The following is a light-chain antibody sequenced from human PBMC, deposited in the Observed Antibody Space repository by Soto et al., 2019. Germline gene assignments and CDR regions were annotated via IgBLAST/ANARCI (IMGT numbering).Light chain of an antibody. J-gene: IGKJ2*01. V-gene: IGKV1-39*01. CDR3: QQSYSTPYT. CDR2: AAS. Sequence: DIQMTPSPSSLSASVGDRVTITCRASQSISSYLNWYLQKLGKAPKVLIYAASSLQSGVPSRFSGSRSGTDFTLTIISLQPEDFATYYCQQSYSTPYTFGHGTKLEIK. CDR1: QSISSY.